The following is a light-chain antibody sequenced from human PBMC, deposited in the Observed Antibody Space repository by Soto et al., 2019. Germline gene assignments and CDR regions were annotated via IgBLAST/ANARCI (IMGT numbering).Light chain of an antibody. CDR3: QQYDKWPRT. V-gene: IGKV1-39*01. Sequence: DIQMTQSPSSLSASVGDRVTITCRASQSISTYLNWYQHKPGKAPKVLIYAVSSLQSGVPSRFSGSGSGTDFTLTITSLQSEDFAVYYCQQYDKWPRTFGQGTKVDIK. J-gene: IGKJ1*01. CDR2: AVS. CDR1: QSISTY.